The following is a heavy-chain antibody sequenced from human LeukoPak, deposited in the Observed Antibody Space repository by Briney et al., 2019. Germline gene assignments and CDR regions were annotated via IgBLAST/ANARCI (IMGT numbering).Heavy chain of an antibody. CDR3: ARLHFGTPGAVTLDP. J-gene: IGHJ5*02. Sequence: SETLSLTCTVSGGSISSYYWSWIRQPPGKGLEWIGYIYYSGSTNYNPSLKSRVTISVDTSKNQFSLKLSSVTAADTAVYYCARLHFGTPGAVTLDPWGQGTLVTVSS. CDR2: IYYSGST. D-gene: IGHD4-23*01. CDR1: GGSISSYY. V-gene: IGHV4-59*08.